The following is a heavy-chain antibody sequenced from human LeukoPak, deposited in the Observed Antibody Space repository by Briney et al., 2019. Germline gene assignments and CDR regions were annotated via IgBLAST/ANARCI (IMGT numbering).Heavy chain of an antibody. D-gene: IGHD3-3*01. CDR1: GFTFSSYG. Sequence: GGSLRLSCAASGFTFSSYGMNWVRQAPGKGLEWVSYISSGGSAIFYADSVKGRFSISRDNAKNSLYLQVNSLRAEDTAVYYCARALRSPMDVWGKGTTVTISS. V-gene: IGHV3-48*03. J-gene: IGHJ6*03. CDR2: ISSGGSAI. CDR3: ARALRSPMDV.